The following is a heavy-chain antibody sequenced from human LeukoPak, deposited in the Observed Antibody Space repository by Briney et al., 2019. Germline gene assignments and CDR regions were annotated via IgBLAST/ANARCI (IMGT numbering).Heavy chain of an antibody. CDR2: ISAYNGNT. CDR3: ARGTSILTYYYDSSGYYYYFDY. J-gene: IGHJ4*02. CDR1: GYTFTSYG. Sequence: ASVKVSCKASGYTFTSYGISWVRQAPGQGLEWMGWISAYNGNTNYAQKLQGRVTMTTDTSTSTAYTELRSLRSDDTAVYYCARGTSILTYYYDSSGYYYYFDYWGQGTLVTVSS. D-gene: IGHD3-22*01. V-gene: IGHV1-18*01.